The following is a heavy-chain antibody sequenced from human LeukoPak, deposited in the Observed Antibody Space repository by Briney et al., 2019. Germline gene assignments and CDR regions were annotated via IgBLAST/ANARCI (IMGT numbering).Heavy chain of an antibody. CDR2: TYYRSTWYY. V-gene: IGHV6-1*01. CDR1: GDSFSSNSAA. J-gene: IGHJ4*02. D-gene: IGHD3-16*01. CDR3: AREELGFDH. Sequence: SQTLSLTCAISGDSFSSNSAAWTWLRQSPSRGLEWLGRTYYRSTWYYEYSVSVESRITINPETSKNQFSLQVNSVSPEDTAVYYCAREELGFDHWGQGTLVTVSS.